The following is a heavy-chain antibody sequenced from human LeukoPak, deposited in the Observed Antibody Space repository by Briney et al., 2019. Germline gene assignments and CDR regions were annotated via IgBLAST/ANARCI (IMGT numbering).Heavy chain of an antibody. CDR3: ARDEGYCSSTSCYSAPDSIDY. D-gene: IGHD2-2*01. Sequence: ASVKVSCKASGYTFTGYYMHWVRQAPGQGLEWMGWINPNSGGTNYAQKFQGRVTMTRDTSISTAYMELSRLRSDDTAVYYCARDEGYCSSTSCYSAPDSIDYWGQGTLVTVSS. V-gene: IGHV1-2*02. CDR2: INPNSGGT. CDR1: GYTFTGYY. J-gene: IGHJ4*02.